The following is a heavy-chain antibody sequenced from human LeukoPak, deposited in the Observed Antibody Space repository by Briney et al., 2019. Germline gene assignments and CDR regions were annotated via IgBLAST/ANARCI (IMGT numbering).Heavy chain of an antibody. Sequence: PGGSLRLSCAASGFTLSDYSMSWIRQAPGKGLEWISYMRPNGHTIYYADSLKGRFTVSWDNARNSLYLQLNSLRAGDTAIYYCARSGYGGFDYWGQGALVTVSS. J-gene: IGHJ4*02. V-gene: IGHV3-11*01. CDR1: GFTLSDYS. CDR2: MRPNGHTI. CDR3: ARSGYGGFDY. D-gene: IGHD1-26*01.